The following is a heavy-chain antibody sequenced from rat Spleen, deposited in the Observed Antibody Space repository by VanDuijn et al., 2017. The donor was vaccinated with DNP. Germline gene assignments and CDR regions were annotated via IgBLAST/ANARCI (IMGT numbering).Heavy chain of an antibody. CDR2: VWHSGDT. V-gene: IGHV2-41*01. CDR1: GFSLSSNS. CDR3: TRESWGYVMDA. J-gene: IGHJ4*01. D-gene: IGHD5-1*01. Sequence: QVQLRESGPGLVQPSQTLSLTCTVSGFSLSSNSVSWIRQPPGKGLEWMGVVWHSGDTRYNSALKSRLSISKDTSKSQVFLKLNSLQTEDTASYYCTRESWGYVMDAWGQGASVTVSS.